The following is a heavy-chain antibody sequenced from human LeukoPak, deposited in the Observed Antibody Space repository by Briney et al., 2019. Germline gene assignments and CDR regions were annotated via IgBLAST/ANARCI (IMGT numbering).Heavy chain of an antibody. CDR1: GGSIRSFY. D-gene: IGHD4-23*01. J-gene: IGHJ4*02. CDR3: SRAFWDDGGISDY. V-gene: IGHV4-59*01. Sequence: SSETLSLTCTVSGGSIRSFYGSGIRQAPGEGREGIGYINSSATTNYNPSLKSRITISVDTSKNQFSLKLRSVPAADTAVYYCSRAFWDDGGISDYWGQGTLVTVSS. CDR2: INSSATT.